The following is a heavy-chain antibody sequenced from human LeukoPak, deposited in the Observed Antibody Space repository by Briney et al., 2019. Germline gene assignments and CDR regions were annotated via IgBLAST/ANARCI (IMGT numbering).Heavy chain of an antibody. V-gene: IGHV4-59*01. CDR2: IYYSGST. CDR1: GGSIRSYY. J-gene: IGHJ6*03. Sequence: SETLSLTCTVSGGSIRSYYWSWIRQPAGKGLEWIGYIYYSGSTNYNPSLKSRVTISVETSKNQFSLKLSSVTAAHTAVYYCARAVLDFWSGYYGDYYYYYMDVWGKGTTVTVSS. D-gene: IGHD3-3*01. CDR3: ARAVLDFWSGYYGDYYYYYMDV.